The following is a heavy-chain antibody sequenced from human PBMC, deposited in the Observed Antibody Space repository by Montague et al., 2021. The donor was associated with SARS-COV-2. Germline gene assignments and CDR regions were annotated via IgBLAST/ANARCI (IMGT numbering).Heavy chain of an antibody. CDR3: ARLGRQQLVRLSGMDV. CDR2: IYYSGST. J-gene: IGHJ6*02. V-gene: IGHV4-39*07. Sequence: SETLSLTCTVSGGSISSSNYYWGWIRQPPGKGLEWIGSIYYSGSTYYNPSLKSRVTVSVDTSKNQFSLKLSSVTAADTAVYYCARLGRQQLVRLSGMDVWGQGTTVTVSS. CDR1: GGSISSSNYY. D-gene: IGHD6-13*01.